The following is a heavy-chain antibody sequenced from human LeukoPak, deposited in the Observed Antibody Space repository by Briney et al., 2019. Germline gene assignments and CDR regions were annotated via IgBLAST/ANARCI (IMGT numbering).Heavy chain of an antibody. V-gene: IGHV4-31*03. Sequence: SETLSLTCTVSGGSISSGGYYWSWIRQHPGKGLEWIGYIYYSGSTYYNPSLKSRVTISVDTSKNQFSLKLSSVTAADTAVYYCARGTVVKSKYFDYWGQGTLVTVSS. CDR3: ARGTVVKSKYFDY. D-gene: IGHD4-23*01. J-gene: IGHJ4*02. CDR1: GGSISSGGYY. CDR2: IYYSGST.